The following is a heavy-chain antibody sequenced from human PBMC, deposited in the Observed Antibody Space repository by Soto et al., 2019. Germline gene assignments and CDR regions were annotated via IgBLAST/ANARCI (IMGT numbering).Heavy chain of an antibody. Sequence: SENLSLISAVYGGSFSGYYWSWIRQPPGKGLVWIGEINHSGSTNYNPSLKSRVTISVDTSKNQFSLKLSSVTAAGTAVYYCARGRVYNYDFWSGSRGWYFDYRGQGTLVTVSS. V-gene: IGHV4-34*01. J-gene: IGHJ4*02. CDR2: INHSGST. CDR1: GGSFSGYY. D-gene: IGHD3-3*01. CDR3: ARGRVYNYDFWSGSRGWYFDY.